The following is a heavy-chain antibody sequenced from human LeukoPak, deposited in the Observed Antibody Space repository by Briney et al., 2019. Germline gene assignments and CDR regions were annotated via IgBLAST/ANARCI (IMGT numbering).Heavy chain of an antibody. CDR2: INSDGSST. CDR1: GFTFSSYW. CDR3: ARADGSGYRPDY. V-gene: IGHV3-74*01. J-gene: IGHJ4*02. D-gene: IGHD3-22*01. Sequence: GGSLRLSCAASGFTFSSYWMHWVRQAPGKGLVWVSRINSDGSSTRYADSVKGRFTISRDNAKNTMYLQMNSLRAEDTAFYYCARADGSGYRPDYWGQGTLATVSS.